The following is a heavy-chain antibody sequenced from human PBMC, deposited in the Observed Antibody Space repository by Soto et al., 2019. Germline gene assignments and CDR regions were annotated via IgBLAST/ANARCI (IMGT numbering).Heavy chain of an antibody. CDR1: GGSIRSDGYY. J-gene: IGHJ5*02. Sequence: SETLSLTCTFSGGSIRSDGYYWSWIRQHPGKGLEWIGYIYYSGSTYYNPSLKSRVSISADTSNNQFSLKLTSVTAADTAVYYCAGGSSKSWFDPWGQGTLVTVS. CDR3: AGGSSKSWFDP. V-gene: IGHV4-31*03. D-gene: IGHD6-6*01. CDR2: IYYSGST.